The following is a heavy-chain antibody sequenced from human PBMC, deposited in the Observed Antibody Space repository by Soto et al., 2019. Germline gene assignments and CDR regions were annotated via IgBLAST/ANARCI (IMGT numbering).Heavy chain of an antibody. CDR2: ISGSGGST. CDR1: GFTFSSYA. J-gene: IGHJ3*02. CDR3: AKARRITSFGVVDAFDI. V-gene: IGHV3-23*01. Sequence: GGSLRLSCAASGFTFSSYAMSWVRQAPGKGLEWVSAISGSGGSTYYADSVKGRFTISRDNSKNTLYLQRNSLRAEDRAVYYCAKARRITSFGVVDAFDIWGQGTMVTVSS. D-gene: IGHD3-3*01.